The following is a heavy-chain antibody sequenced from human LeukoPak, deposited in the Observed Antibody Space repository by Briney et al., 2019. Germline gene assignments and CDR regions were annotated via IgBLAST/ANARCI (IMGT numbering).Heavy chain of an antibody. J-gene: IGHJ4*02. V-gene: IGHV1-2*02. CDR1: GYTFTGYY. Sequence: GASVKVSCKASGYTFTGYYMHWVRQAPGQGLEWMGWINPNSGGTNYAQKFQGRVTMTRDTSISTAYMELSRLRSDDTAVYYCARAGYRNSKNRDYWGQGTLVTVSS. D-gene: IGHD2/OR15-2a*01. CDR2: INPNSGGT. CDR3: ARAGYRNSKNRDY.